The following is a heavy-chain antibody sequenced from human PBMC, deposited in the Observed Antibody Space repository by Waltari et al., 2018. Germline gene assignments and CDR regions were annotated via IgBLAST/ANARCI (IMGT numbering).Heavy chain of an antibody. D-gene: IGHD3-22*01. J-gene: IGHJ4*02. V-gene: IGHV3-53*01. CDR2: IYSGGST. CDR3: ARDGVDDSSGYNQR. CDR1: GFTVSSNY. Sequence: EVQLVESGGGLIQPGGSLRLSCAASGFTVSSNYMSWVRQAPGKGLEWVSVIYSGGSTYYADSVKGRFTISRDNSKNTLYLQMNSLRAEDTAVYYCARDGVDDSSGYNQRWGQGTLVTVSS.